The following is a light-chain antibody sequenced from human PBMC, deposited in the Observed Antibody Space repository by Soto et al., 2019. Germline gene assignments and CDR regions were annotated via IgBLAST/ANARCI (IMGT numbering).Light chain of an antibody. V-gene: IGKV3-20*01. Sequence: EIVLTQSPGTLSLSPGERATLSCRASQSVNSNYLAWYQQKPAQAPRLLIYDASSRATGIPDRFSDSGSGTDFTLTISRLEPEDFAVYYCQQNGALPPTFGQGTKVEIK. CDR3: QQNGALPPT. CDR2: DAS. J-gene: IGKJ1*01. CDR1: QSVNSNY.